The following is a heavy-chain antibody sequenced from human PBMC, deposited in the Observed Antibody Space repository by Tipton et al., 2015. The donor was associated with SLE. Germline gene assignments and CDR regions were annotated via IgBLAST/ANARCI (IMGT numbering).Heavy chain of an antibody. J-gene: IGHJ4*02. CDR1: GGSITRSGNY. V-gene: IGHV4-39*07. CDR2: IYSSGTT. D-gene: IGHD3-3*01. Sequence: LRLSCTVSGGSITRSGNYWGWIRQPPGKGLEWIGSIYSSGTTYYNPSPKSRVTISVDTSKNQFSLRLSSVTAADTAVYYCARLLTIFGVVNWGQGTLVTVPS. CDR3: ARLLTIFGVVN.